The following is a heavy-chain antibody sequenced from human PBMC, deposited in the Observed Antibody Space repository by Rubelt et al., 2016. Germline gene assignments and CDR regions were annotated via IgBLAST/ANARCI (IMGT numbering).Heavy chain of an antibody. Sequence: QVQLVQSGAEVKKPGASVKVSCKASEYSFTKNPIHWVRQAPGQRLEWMGWINAGNGNTQYSQKVQGRVTITRDTSARTAYMELSSLRSEDTAVYYCAREDTTDRGWYDALDIWGQGTMVTVSS. CDR2: INAGNGNT. CDR1: EYSFTKNP. D-gene: IGHD6-19*01. CDR3: AREDTTDRGWYDALDI. V-gene: IGHV1-3*01. J-gene: IGHJ3*02.